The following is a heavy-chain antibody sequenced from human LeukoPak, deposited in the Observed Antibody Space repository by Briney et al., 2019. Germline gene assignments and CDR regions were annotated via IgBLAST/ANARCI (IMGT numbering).Heavy chain of an antibody. CDR2: IIGSGGST. V-gene: IGHV3-23*01. Sequence: GGSLSLFCAASGFTFSRYAMSCARQPPGEGLEWVSSIIGSGGSTNYADSVKGRFTIFRNNSKNTLYLQMKRLRAEDTAVYYCAKSNTAGHQCDLDVWGQGTTVTVS. CDR3: AKSNTAGHQCDLDV. J-gene: IGHJ6*02. CDR1: GFTFSRYA. D-gene: IGHD5-18*01.